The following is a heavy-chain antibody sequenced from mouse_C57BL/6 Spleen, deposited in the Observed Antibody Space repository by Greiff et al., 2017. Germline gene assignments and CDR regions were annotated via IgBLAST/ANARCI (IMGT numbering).Heavy chain of an antibody. J-gene: IGHJ3*01. V-gene: IGHV1-59*01. CDR3: ARDELFAY. Sequence: QVQLQQPGAELVRPGTSVKLSCKASGYTFTSYWMHWVKQRPGQGLEWIGVIDPSDSYTNYNQKFKGKATLTVDTSSSTAYMQLSSLESEDSAVYYGARDELFAYWGQGTLVTVSA. CDR1: GYTFTSYW. CDR2: IDPSDSYT.